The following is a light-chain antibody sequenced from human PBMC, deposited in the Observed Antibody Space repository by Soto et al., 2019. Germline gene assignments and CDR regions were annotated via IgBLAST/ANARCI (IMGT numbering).Light chain of an antibody. J-gene: IGKJ5*01. CDR2: GAS. V-gene: IGKV3-15*01. CDR1: QSVSSD. CDR3: QQYNNWPPIT. Sequence: ERVMSQSPATLSVSPVERSTLSCIASQSVSSDLAWYHQKPGQAPRLLIYGASTRATGIPARFSGSGSGTEFTLTISSLQSEDFAVYYCQQYNNWPPITFGQGTRLEI.